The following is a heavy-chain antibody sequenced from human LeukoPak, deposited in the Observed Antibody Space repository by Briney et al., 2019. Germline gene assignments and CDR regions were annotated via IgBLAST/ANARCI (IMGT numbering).Heavy chain of an antibody. J-gene: IGHJ4*02. CDR2: ISDSGATT. V-gene: IGHV3-23*01. CDR3: AKAFSSGRGY. CDR1: GFTFSSYA. Sequence: GGSLRLSCAASGFTFSSYAMYWVRQAPGKGLEWVSSISDSGATTYYTDSVKGRFTISRDNSKNTLYLQMNSLRADDTAVYYCAKAFSSGRGYWGQGTLVSVSS. D-gene: IGHD6-19*01.